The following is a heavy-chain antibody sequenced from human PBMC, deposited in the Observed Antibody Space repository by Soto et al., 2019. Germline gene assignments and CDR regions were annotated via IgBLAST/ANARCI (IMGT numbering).Heavy chain of an antibody. D-gene: IGHD6-19*01. V-gene: IGHV4-34*01. CDR1: GGSFSGYY. CDR2: INHSGST. Sequence: PSETLSLTCAVYGGSFSGYYWSWIRQPPGKGLEWIGEINHSGSTNYNPSLKSRVTISVDTSKNQFSLKLSSVTAADTAVYYCARVLGSGWYMNWFDPWGQGTLVTVSS. CDR3: ARVLGSGWYMNWFDP. J-gene: IGHJ5*02.